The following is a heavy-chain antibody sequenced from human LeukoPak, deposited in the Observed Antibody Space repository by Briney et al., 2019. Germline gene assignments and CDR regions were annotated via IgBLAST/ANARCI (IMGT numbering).Heavy chain of an antibody. J-gene: IGHJ3*02. D-gene: IGHD3-22*01. Sequence: KPSETLSLTCAVYGGSFSGYYWSWIRQPPGKGLEWIGEINHSGSTNYNPSLKSRVTISVDTSKNQFSLKLSSVTAADTAVYYCASQDYYDSSGYYYHAFDIWGQGTMVTVSS. CDR3: ASQDYYDSSGYYYHAFDI. V-gene: IGHV4-34*01. CDR1: GGSFSGYY. CDR2: INHSGST.